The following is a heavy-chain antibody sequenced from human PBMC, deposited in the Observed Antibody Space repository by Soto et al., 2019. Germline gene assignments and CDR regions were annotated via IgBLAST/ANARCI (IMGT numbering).Heavy chain of an antibody. CDR2: ISYTGRT. CDR1: GGSVSNTLYY. D-gene: IGHD3-9*01. Sequence: SETLSLTCTVSGGSVSNTLYYWGWIRQPPGKGLEWIGSISYTGRTHYNPSLKSRVTISEDKAKNQFSLKVASVTAADTAVYYCSRQGRPTAGLAWFDPWGPGTLVTVS. J-gene: IGHJ5*02. CDR3: SRQGRPTAGLAWFDP. V-gene: IGHV4-39*01.